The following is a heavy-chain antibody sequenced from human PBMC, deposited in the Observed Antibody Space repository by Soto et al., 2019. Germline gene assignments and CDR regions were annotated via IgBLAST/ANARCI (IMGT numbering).Heavy chain of an antibody. D-gene: IGHD3-10*01. CDR3: ARGRLLWFGELSAQFDY. CDR1: GFTFSSYS. J-gene: IGHJ4*02. CDR2: ISSSRSTI. V-gene: IGHV3-48*01. Sequence: GGSLRLSCAASGFTFSSYSMNWVRQAPGKGLEWVSYISSSRSTIYYADSVKGRFTISRDNSKNTLYLQMNSLRAEDTAVYYCARGRLLWFGELSAQFDYWGQGTLVTVSS.